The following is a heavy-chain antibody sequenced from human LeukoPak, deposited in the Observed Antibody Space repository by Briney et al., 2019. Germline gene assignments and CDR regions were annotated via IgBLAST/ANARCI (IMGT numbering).Heavy chain of an antibody. V-gene: IGHV3-64*01. CDR2: ISSNGGST. CDR3: ARDYGDYYFDY. CDR1: GFTFSSYA. Sequence: GGSLRLSCAASGFTFSSYAMHWVRQAPGKGLEYVSAISSNGGSTYYANSVKGRFTISRDNSKNTLYLQMGSLRAEGMAVYYCARDYGDYYFDYWGQGTLVTVSS. J-gene: IGHJ4*02. D-gene: IGHD4-17*01.